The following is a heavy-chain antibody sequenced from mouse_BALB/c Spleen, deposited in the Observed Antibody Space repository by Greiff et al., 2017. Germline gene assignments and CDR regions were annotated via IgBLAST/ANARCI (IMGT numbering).Heavy chain of an antibody. V-gene: IGHV7-3*02. D-gene: IGHD2-14*01. CDR2: IRNKANGYTT. CDR1: GFTFTDYY. CDR3: ARDGDRYDGGDY. J-gene: IGHJ4*01. Sequence: EVQGVESGGGLVQPGGSLRLSCATSGFTFTDYYMSWVRQPPGKALEWLGFIRNKANGYTTEYSASVKGRFTISRDNSQSILYLQMNTLRAEDSATYYCARDGDRYDGGDYWGQGTSVTVSS.